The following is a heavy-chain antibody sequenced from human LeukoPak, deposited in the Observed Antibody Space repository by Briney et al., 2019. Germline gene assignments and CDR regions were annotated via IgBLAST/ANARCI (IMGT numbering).Heavy chain of an antibody. V-gene: IGHV1-18*01. CDR3: ARDPLVLGRKNWFDP. CDR1: DYTFTSSG. CDR2: ISAYNGNT. D-gene: IGHD6-6*01. Sequence: GASVKVSCKASDYTFTSSGISWVRQAPGQGLEWMGWISAYNGNTNYAQKLQGRVTMTTDTSTSTAYMELRSLRSDDTAVYYCARDPLVLGRKNWFDPWGQGTLVTVSS. J-gene: IGHJ5*02.